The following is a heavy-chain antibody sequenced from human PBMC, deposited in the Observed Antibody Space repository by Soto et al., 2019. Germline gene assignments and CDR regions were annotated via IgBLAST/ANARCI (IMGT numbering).Heavy chain of an antibody. Sequence: EVQLVESGGGLVQPGGSLRLSCAASGFTVSSNYVSWVRQDPGKGLEWVSVIYSGGSTYYADFVKGRFTISRDNSKNTLYLQMNSLRGEDTAVYYCAREGLDGAFDIWGQGKMVTVSS. J-gene: IGHJ3*02. V-gene: IGHV3-66*01. CDR3: AREGLDGAFDI. CDR2: IYSGGST. CDR1: GFTVSSNY. D-gene: IGHD1-1*01.